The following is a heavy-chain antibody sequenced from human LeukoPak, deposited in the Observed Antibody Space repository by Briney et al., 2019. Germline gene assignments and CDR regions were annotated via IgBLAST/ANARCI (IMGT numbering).Heavy chain of an antibody. Sequence: SVKVSCKASGYTFTSYAMNWVRQAPGQGLEWMGGIIPIFGTANYAQKFQGRVTITADESTSTAYMELSSLRSEDTAVYYCATGLRYFDWLLYYWGQGTLVTVSS. CDR1: GYTFTSYA. CDR2: IIPIFGTA. CDR3: ATGLRYFDWLLYY. V-gene: IGHV1-69*13. J-gene: IGHJ4*02. D-gene: IGHD3-9*01.